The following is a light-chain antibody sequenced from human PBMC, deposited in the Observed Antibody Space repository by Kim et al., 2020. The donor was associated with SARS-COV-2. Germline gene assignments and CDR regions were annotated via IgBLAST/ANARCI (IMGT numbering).Light chain of an antibody. V-gene: IGKV3-11*01. CDR2: DTS. CDR3: QQRWDWPLT. CDR1: QGISNF. J-gene: IGKJ4*01. Sequence: EIVLTQSPATLSLSPGERATLSCRAGQGISNFLAWYQHKPGQSPRLLIYDTSNRATGIPARFSGSGSGTDFTLTISSLEPEDFAVYYCQQRWDWPLTFGGGTKVEI.